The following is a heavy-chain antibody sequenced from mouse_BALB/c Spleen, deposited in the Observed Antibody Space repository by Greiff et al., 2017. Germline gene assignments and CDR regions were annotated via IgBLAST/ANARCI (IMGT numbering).Heavy chain of an antibody. V-gene: IGHV2-6-4*01. CDR3: GRREPGQGYFDD. CDR1: GFSFSRYS. CDR2: IRGGGST. J-gene: IGHJ2*01. Sequence: VQLLQSGPGLVAPSQCLSLTCTVSGFSFSRYSVYWVRQPPGKGLEWLGIIRGGGSTDYNSALKSRLSISKDNSKSQFFIKMNSLQTDDTAMYDGGRREPGQGYFDDWGQGTTLTVSS. D-gene: IGHD3-1*01.